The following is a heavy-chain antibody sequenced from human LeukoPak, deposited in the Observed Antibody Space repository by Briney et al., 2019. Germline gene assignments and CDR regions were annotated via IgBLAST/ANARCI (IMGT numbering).Heavy chain of an antibody. CDR1: GFTFSLYW. Sequence: GGSLRLSCAASGFTFSLYWMNWVRRAPGKGLEWVSAISGSGGSTYYADSVKGRFTISRDNSKNTLYLQMNSLRAEDTAVYYCAKDVGYDSSGYYYWTTRGNWFDPWGQGTLVTVSS. CDR2: ISGSGGST. V-gene: IGHV3-23*01. J-gene: IGHJ5*02. D-gene: IGHD3-22*01. CDR3: AKDVGYDSSGYYYWTTRGNWFDP.